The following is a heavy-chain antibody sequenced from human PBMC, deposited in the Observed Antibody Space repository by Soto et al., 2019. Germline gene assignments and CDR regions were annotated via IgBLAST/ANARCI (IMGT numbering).Heavy chain of an antibody. CDR1: GGTFSTSA. V-gene: IGHV1-69*12. D-gene: IGHD3-3*02. Sequence: QVQLMQSGAEVKKPGSSVKVSCKASGGTFSTSAISWVRQAPGEGLEWVGGIMPIFATPDYAQKFQGRVTISAAEPTATAYLELTSLTTDDTAVYYCARDKDRQQLGGNYYYILDVWGQGTAITVSS. CDR2: IMPIFATP. CDR3: ARDKDRQQLGGNYYYILDV. J-gene: IGHJ6*02.